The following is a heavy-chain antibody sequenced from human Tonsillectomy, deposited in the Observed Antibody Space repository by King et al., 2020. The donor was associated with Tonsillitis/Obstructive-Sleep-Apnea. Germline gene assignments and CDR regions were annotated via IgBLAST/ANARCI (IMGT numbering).Heavy chain of an antibody. CDR3: AGDSRVVAATRNAY. CDR1: GFTFSSYS. Sequence: VQLVESGGGLVKPGGSLRLSCAASGFTFSSYSMNWVRQAPGKGLEWVSSISSSSSYIYYADSVKGRFTISRDNAKNSLYLQMNSLRAEDTAGYYCAGDSRVVAATRNAYWGQGTLVTVSP. CDR2: ISSSSSYI. D-gene: IGHD2-15*01. J-gene: IGHJ4*02. V-gene: IGHV3-21*01.